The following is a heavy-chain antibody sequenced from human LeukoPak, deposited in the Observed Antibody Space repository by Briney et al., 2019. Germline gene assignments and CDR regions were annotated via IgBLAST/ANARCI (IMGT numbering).Heavy chain of an antibody. CDR3: ARAYYYDSGGYYNSYFDY. V-gene: IGHV1-18*01. J-gene: IGHJ4*02. CDR2: ISAYNGNT. D-gene: IGHD3-22*01. CDR1: GYTFTSYG. Sequence: GASVKVSCKASGYTFTSYGISWVRQAPGQGLEWMGWISAYNGNTNYAQKLQGRVTMTTDTSTSTAYMELRSLRSDDTAVYYCARAYYYDSGGYYNSYFDYWGQGTLVTVSS.